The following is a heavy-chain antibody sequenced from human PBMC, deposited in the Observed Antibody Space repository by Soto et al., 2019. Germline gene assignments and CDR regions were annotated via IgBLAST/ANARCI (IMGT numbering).Heavy chain of an antibody. D-gene: IGHD1-26*01. V-gene: IGHV4-39*01. J-gene: IGHJ4*02. Sequence: SETLSLTCTVSGASIGGSNSFWGWIRQPPGKGLEWIGSIYYSGSTYYNPSLKSRVTMSVDTSKNQFSLKLSSVTAADTAVYYCAKTYYEASIGYGDRTPFDYWGQGTLVTVSS. CDR3: AKTYYEASIGYGDRTPFDY. CDR2: IYYSGST. CDR1: GASIGGSNSF.